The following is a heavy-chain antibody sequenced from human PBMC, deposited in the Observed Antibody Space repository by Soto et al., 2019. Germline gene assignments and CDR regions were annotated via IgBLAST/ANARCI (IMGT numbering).Heavy chain of an antibody. CDR1: GGSISSYY. Sequence: QVQLQESGPGLVKPSETLSLTCTVSGGSISSYYWSWIRQPPGKGLEWIGYIYDSGSTNYNPSLKSRVTRSVDTAKNQFSLKLSSVTAADTAVYYCARDQAGVSSSWYFDAFDIWGQGTMVTVAS. D-gene: IGHD6-13*01. CDR2: IYDSGST. J-gene: IGHJ3*02. V-gene: IGHV4-59*01. CDR3: ARDQAGVSSSWYFDAFDI.